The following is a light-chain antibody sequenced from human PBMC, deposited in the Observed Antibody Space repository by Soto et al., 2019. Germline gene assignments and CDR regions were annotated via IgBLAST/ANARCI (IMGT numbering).Light chain of an antibody. CDR1: LGIRHD. V-gene: IGKV1-17*01. CDR2: KAS. J-gene: IGKJ1*01. Sequence: DIQMTQSPSSLSASVGDRVSIICRASLGIRHDLGWYQQKPGKAPKLXXYKASTLKSGVPSRFSGSGSWTELTLTISSLQPDDFATYYCQQLNSYPTWTFGQGTKVDIK. CDR3: QQLNSYPTWT.